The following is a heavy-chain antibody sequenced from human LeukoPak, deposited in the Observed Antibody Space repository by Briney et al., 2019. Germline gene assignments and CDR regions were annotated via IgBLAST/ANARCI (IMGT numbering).Heavy chain of an antibody. D-gene: IGHD1-26*01. Sequence: GGSLRLSCAASGFTLSSYAMHWDRQAPGKGLEWVAIISYDGSNEYYADSVKGRFTISRDNSKNTLYLQMSSLRADDTAIYYCTRGRGSYSLDYWGRGTLVTVSS. CDR1: GFTLSSYA. V-gene: IGHV3-30*15. CDR3: TRGRGSYSLDY. J-gene: IGHJ4*02. CDR2: ISYDGSNE.